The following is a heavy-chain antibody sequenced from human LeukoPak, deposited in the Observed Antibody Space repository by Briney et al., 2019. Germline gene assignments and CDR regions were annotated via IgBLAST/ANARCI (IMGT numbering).Heavy chain of an antibody. CDR3: AREGVVVTWGAFDI. D-gene: IGHD2-21*02. J-gene: IGHJ3*02. Sequence: GGSLRLSCAASRFTFSSYTMNWVRQAPGKGLEWVSFISSSTTYTYYADSVKGRFTISRDNAKNSLYLQMNSLRAEDTAVYYCAREGVVVTWGAFDIWGQGTMVTVSS. CDR2: ISSSTTYT. V-gene: IGHV3-21*01. CDR1: RFTFSSYT.